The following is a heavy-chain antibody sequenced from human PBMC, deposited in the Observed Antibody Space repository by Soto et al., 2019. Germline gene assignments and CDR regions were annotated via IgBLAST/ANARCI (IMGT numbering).Heavy chain of an antibody. D-gene: IGHD1-7*01. J-gene: IGHJ6*03. CDR3: AGTTSHQWYYMDV. Sequence: QVQLQESGPGLVKPSQTLSLTCAISGDSVSSNSAAWNWIRLSPSRGLEWLARTYYRSRWYNDYAVSVRSRITVNPDPSQNQFSLQLTSVTPEDTAVYYCAGTTSHQWYYMDVWGKGTTVTVSS. CDR2: TYYRSRWYN. CDR1: GDSVSSNSAA. V-gene: IGHV6-1*01.